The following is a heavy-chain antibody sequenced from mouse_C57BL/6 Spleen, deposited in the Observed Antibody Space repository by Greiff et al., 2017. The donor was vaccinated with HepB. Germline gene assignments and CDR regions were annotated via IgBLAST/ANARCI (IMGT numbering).Heavy chain of an antibody. V-gene: IGHV1-15*01. CDR1: GYTFTDYE. J-gene: IGHJ1*03. CDR2: IDPETGGT. D-gene: IGHD1-1*01. CDR3: TRGGSSSYFDV. Sequence: VQLQQSGAELVRPGASVTLSCKASGYTFTDYEMHWVKQTPVHGLEWIGAIDPETGGTAYNQKFKGKAILTADKSSSTAYMELRSLTSEDSAVYYCTRGGSSSYFDVWGTGTTVTVSS.